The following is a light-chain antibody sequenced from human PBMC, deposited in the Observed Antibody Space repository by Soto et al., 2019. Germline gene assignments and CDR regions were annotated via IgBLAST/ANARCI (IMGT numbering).Light chain of an antibody. V-gene: IGKV1-9*01. Sequence: DIQLTQSPSFLSASVGDRVTITCRASQGISSYLAWYQQKPGKAPKLLIYAASTLQSGVPSRFSGSGFGTEFTLTISSLQPEDFATYYCKQLNSYPITFGPGTKVDIK. CDR3: KQLNSYPIT. CDR2: AAS. J-gene: IGKJ3*01. CDR1: QGISSY.